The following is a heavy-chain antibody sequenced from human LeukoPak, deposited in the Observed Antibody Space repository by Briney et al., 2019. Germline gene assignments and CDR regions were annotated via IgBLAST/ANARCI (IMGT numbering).Heavy chain of an antibody. V-gene: IGHV3-53*01. CDR3: ARGGYPQFSDY. CDR2: IYSGGST. J-gene: IGHJ4*02. CDR1: GFSFSSYG. D-gene: IGHD2-15*01. Sequence: GGSLRLSCAASGFSFSSYGMHWVRQAPGKGLEWVSVIYSGGSTYYADSVKGRFTISRDNSKNTLYLQMNSLRAEDTAVYYCARGGYPQFSDYWGQGTLVTVSS.